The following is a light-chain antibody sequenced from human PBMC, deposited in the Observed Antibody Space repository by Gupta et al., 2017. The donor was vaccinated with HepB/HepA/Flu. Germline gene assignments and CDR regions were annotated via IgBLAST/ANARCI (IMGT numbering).Light chain of an antibody. CDR2: GNT. CDR3: QSYDSSLSSYV. Sequence: QSVLTQPPPVSAAPGQRITPACTGSSSNIGAGSDVNWYQQLPGTAPKLLIYGNTNRPSGVPDRFSGSKSGTLASLAITGLQAEDEADYYCQSYDSSLSSYVFGTGTKVSVL. J-gene: IGLJ1*01. CDR1: SSNIGAGSD. V-gene: IGLV1-40*01.